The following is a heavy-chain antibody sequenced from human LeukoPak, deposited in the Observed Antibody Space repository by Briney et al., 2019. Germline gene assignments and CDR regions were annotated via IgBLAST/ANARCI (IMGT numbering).Heavy chain of an antibody. Sequence: GGSLRLSCAASGFTFSSYWMNWVRQAPGKGLEWVSSISSSSSYIYYADSVKGRFTISRDNAKNSLYLQMNSLRAEDTAVYYCASLNYYDSSGYYAFDIWGQGTMVTVSS. CDR2: ISSSSSYI. V-gene: IGHV3-21*01. D-gene: IGHD3-22*01. CDR3: ASLNYYDSSGYYAFDI. CDR1: GFTFSSYW. J-gene: IGHJ3*02.